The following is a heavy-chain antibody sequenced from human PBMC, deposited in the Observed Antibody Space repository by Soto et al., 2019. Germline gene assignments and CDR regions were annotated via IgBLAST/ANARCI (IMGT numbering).Heavy chain of an antibody. CDR3: ANSQNYDFWSGSYPSIDYYYGMDV. CDR1: GFTFSSYA. V-gene: IGHV3-23*01. CDR2: ISGGGGST. Sequence: GGSLRLSCAASGFTFSSYAMSWVRQAPGKGLEWVSAISGGGGSTYYADSVKGRFTISRDNSKNTLYLQMNSLRAEDTAVYYCANSQNYDFWSGSYPSIDYYYGMDVWGQGTTVTVSS. D-gene: IGHD3-3*01. J-gene: IGHJ6*02.